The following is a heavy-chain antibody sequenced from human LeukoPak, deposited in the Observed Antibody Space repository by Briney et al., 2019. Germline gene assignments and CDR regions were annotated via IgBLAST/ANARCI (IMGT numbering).Heavy chain of an antibody. CDR2: ISSNGDNT. J-gene: IGHJ4*02. V-gene: IGHV3-64D*06. CDR3: VRGTGY. CDR1: GFTFSTYV. Sequence: GGSLRLSCSVSGFTFSTYVMHWVRQAPGKGLEYVSAISSNGDNTYYADSVKGRFTISRDNSKNTLYLQMSSLRPDDTGVYFCVRGTGYWGQGTLVTVSS.